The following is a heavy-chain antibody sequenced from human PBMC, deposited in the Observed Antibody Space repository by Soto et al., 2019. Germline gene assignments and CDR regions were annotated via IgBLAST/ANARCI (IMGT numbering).Heavy chain of an antibody. J-gene: IGHJ6*02. CDR1: GFTFSSYG. V-gene: IGHV3-33*01. CDR3: ARDYGDYFYYYYGMDV. CDR2: IWYDGSNK. Sequence: LRLSCAASGFTFSSYGMHWVRQAPCKGLEWVAVIWYDGSNKYYADSVKGRFTISRDNSKNTLYLQMNSLRAEDTAVYYCARDYGDYFYYYYGMDVWGQGTTVTVYS. D-gene: IGHD4-17*01.